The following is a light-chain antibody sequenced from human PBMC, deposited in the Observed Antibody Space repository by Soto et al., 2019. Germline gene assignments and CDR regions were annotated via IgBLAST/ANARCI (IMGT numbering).Light chain of an antibody. V-gene: IGKV1-5*01. CDR3: QQYHNYPRT. Sequence: DIQMTQSPSTLSASVGDRVTITCRASQSISSWLAWYQQKPGKAPKLLIYDASSLESGVPARFSGSGTGTDFTLTISNLQPDDFATYFCQQYHNYPRTFGQGTKVDIK. CDR1: QSISSW. J-gene: IGKJ1*01. CDR2: DAS.